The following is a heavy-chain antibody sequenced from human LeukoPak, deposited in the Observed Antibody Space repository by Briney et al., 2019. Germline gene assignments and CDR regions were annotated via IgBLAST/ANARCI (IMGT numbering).Heavy chain of an antibody. CDR3: ARDFPVVPAAIVNYYMDV. CDR1: GFTFSSYS. V-gene: IGHV3-48*01. CDR2: ISSSSSNI. J-gene: IGHJ6*03. Sequence: PGGSLRLSCAASGFTFSSYSMNWVRQAPGKGLEWVSYISSSSSNIYYADSVKGRFTISRDNSKNTLYLQMNSLRAEETAVYYCARDFPVVPAAIVNYYMDVWGKRTTVTVSS. D-gene: IGHD2-2*01.